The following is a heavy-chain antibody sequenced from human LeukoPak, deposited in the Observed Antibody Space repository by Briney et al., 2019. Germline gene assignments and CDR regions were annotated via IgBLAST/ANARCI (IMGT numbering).Heavy chain of an antibody. CDR2: IYSGGST. Sequence: PGGFLRLSCAASGFTVSSNYMSWVRQAPGKGLEWVSVIYSGGSTYYADSVKGRFTISRDNSKNTLYLQMNSLRAEDTAVYYCARESNFWRGNYFDYWGQGTLVTVSS. J-gene: IGHJ4*02. CDR1: GFTVSSNY. D-gene: IGHD3-3*01. CDR3: ARESNFWRGNYFDY. V-gene: IGHV3-66*02.